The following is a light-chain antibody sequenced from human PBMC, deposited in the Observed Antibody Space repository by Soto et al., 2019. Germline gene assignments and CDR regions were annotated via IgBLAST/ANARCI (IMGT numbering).Light chain of an antibody. V-gene: IGLV2-14*01. CDR1: SSDVGGYNY. CDR3: SSYTSSSTV. CDR2: EVS. J-gene: IGLJ3*02. Sequence: QSALTQPASVSGSPGQSITISCTGTSSDVGGYNYVSWYQQHPGKAPKLMIYEVSNRPSWVSNRFSGSKSGNTASLTISGLQAEDEADYYCSSYTSSSTVFGGVTKLTVL.